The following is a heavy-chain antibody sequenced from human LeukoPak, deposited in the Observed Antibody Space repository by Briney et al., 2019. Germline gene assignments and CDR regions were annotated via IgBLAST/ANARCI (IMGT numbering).Heavy chain of an antibody. CDR2: ISSSGSTI. CDR3: ARGRLYYDILTGYTNDAFDI. V-gene: IGHV3-11*01. CDR1: GFTFSDYY. J-gene: IGHJ3*02. Sequence: GGSLRLSCAASGFTFSDYYMSWIRQAPGKGLEWVSYISSSGSTIYYAASVKGRFTISRDNAKNSLYLQMNSLRAEDTAVYYCARGRLYYDILTGYTNDAFDIWGQGTMVTVSS. D-gene: IGHD3-9*01.